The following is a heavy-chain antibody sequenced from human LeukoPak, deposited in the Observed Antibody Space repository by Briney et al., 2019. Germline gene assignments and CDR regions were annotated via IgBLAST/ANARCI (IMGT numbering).Heavy chain of an antibody. Sequence: GASVKVSCKASGYTFTSYDINWVRQATGQGLEWMGRIIPILGIANYAQKFQGRVTITADKSTSTAYMELSSLGSEDTAVYYCARDGIGGSYYDYWGQGTLVTVSS. CDR2: IIPILGIA. D-gene: IGHD1-26*01. CDR1: GYTFTSYD. CDR3: ARDGIGGSYYDY. J-gene: IGHJ4*02. V-gene: IGHV1-69*04.